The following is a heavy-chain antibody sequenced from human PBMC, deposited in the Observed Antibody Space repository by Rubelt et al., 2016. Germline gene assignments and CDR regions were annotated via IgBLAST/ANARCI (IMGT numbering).Heavy chain of an antibody. CDR3: ARDRSHYFDY. Sequence: GGGVVQPGRSLRLSCAASGFTFSSYGMHWVRQAPGKGLEWVAVIWYDGSNKYYGDSGKGRFTISRDNSKNTLYLQMNSLRAEDTAVYYCARDRSHYFDYWGQGTLVTVSS. CDR1: GFTFSSYG. V-gene: IGHV3-33*01. J-gene: IGHJ4*02. CDR2: IWYDGSNK.